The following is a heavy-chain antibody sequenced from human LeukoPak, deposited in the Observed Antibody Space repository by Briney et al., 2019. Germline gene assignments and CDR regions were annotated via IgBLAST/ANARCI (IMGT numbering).Heavy chain of an antibody. D-gene: IGHD2-2*01. Sequence: GSLRLSCAASGFTFSDYYMSWIRQPPGKGLEWIGEINHSGSTNYNPSLKSRVTISVDTSKNQFSLKLSSVTAADTAVYYCARRPLLGQLGPYNWFDPWGQGTLVTVSS. CDR2: INHSGST. CDR1: GFTFSDYY. J-gene: IGHJ5*02. CDR3: ARRPLLGQLGPYNWFDP. V-gene: IGHV4-34*01.